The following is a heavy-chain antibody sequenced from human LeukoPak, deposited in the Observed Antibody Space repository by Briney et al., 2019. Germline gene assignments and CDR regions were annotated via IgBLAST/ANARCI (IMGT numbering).Heavy chain of an antibody. V-gene: IGHV4-39*07. CDR3: AREGPLRYWYFDL. CDR1: GGSISSSSYY. CDR2: IYYSGST. J-gene: IGHJ2*01. D-gene: IGHD5-12*01. Sequence: SETLSLTCTVSGGSISSSSYYWGWIHQPPGKGLEWIGSIYYSGSTYYNPSLKSRVTISVDTSKNQFSLKLSSVTAADTAVYYCAREGPLRYWYFDLWGRGTLVTVSS.